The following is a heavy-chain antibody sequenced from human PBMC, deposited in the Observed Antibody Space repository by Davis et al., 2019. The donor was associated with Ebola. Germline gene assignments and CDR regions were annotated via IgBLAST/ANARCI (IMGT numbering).Heavy chain of an antibody. D-gene: IGHD6-13*01. Sequence: GGSLRLSCAASGFTFSSYSMTWVRQAPGQGLEWVSSISSSSSYIYYADSVKGRFTISRDNAKNSLYLQMNSLRAEDTAVYYCARAAARYYYYGMDVWGQGTTVTVSS. J-gene: IGHJ6*02. V-gene: IGHV3-21*01. CDR3: ARAAARYYYYGMDV. CDR2: ISSSSSYI. CDR1: GFTFSSYS.